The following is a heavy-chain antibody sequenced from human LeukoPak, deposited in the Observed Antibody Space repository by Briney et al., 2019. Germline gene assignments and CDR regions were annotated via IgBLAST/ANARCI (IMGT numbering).Heavy chain of an antibody. Sequence: RSGGSLRLSCAASGSTFGNYGMSWVRQAPGKGLEWVSGINWNGGSTGYADSVEGRFTISRDNAKNSQYLQMNSLRVEDTALYYCARAQTYGDSRLLLDYWGQGTLVTVSS. D-gene: IGHD2-21*02. CDR2: INWNGGST. V-gene: IGHV3-20*04. CDR1: GSTFGNYG. CDR3: ARAQTYGDSRLLLDY. J-gene: IGHJ4*02.